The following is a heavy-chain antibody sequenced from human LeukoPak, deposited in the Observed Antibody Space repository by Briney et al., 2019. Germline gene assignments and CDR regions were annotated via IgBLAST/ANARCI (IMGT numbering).Heavy chain of an antibody. CDR1: GGSFSGYY. Sequence: SETLSLTCAVYGGSFSGYYWSWIRQPPGKGLEWIGEINHSGSTNYNPSLKSRVTISVDTSKNQFSLKLSSVTAADTAVYYCARARRGYGSECYYKWAFDIWGQGTMVTVSS. CDR3: ARARRGYGSECYYKWAFDI. CDR2: INHSGST. J-gene: IGHJ3*02. D-gene: IGHD3-10*01. V-gene: IGHV4-34*01.